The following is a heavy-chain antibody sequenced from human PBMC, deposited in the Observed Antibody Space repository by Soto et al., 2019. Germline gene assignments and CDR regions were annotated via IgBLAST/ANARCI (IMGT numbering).Heavy chain of an antibody. CDR2: IISSSSYI. Sequence: GGSLRLSCAASGFTFSSYSMNWVRQAPGKGLERVSSIISSSSYIYYAASVKGRFTLYSDTAKYSLYPGMNSPSAEDTAVYYCARGPNQGPHCWGQGTMVTVSS. J-gene: IGHJ4*02. CDR1: GFTFSSYS. V-gene: IGHV3-21*01. CDR3: ARGPNQGPHC. D-gene: IGHD2-2*01.